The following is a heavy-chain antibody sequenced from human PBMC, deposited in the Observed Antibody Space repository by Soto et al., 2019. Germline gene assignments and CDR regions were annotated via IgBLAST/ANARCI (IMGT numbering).Heavy chain of an antibody. CDR2: IYPGDSNT. CDR1: GYSFTSYW. J-gene: IGHJ4*02. CDR3: ARLWAVAGTRSFDN. Sequence: GESLKISCKVSGYSFTSYWIGWVRQMPGKGLEWMGIIYPGDSNTRYSPSFQGQVTISADKSISTAYLQWSSLKASDTAMYYCARLWAVAGTRSFDNWGQGTLVTVSS. D-gene: IGHD6-19*01. V-gene: IGHV5-51*01.